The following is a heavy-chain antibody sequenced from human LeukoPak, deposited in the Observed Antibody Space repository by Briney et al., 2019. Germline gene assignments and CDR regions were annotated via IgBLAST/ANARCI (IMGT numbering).Heavy chain of an antibody. CDR3: VRSYCSTTSCYAVGAFDL. Sequence: PSETLSLTCTVSGGSISSGGYYWSWIRQHPGKGLEWIGYIYYSESTYYNPSLKSRVTISVDTSKNQFSLKLSSVTAADTAVYYCVRSYCSTTSCYAVGAFDLWGQGTMVTVSS. V-gene: IGHV4-39*01. J-gene: IGHJ3*01. D-gene: IGHD2-2*01. CDR1: GGSISSGGYY. CDR2: IYYSEST.